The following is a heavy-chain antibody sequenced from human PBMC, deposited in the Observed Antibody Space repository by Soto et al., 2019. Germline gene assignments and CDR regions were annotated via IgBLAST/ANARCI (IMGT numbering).Heavy chain of an antibody. CDR3: ARDKPFSAGY. CDR2: INPSGGGT. CDR1: GYTFLDFY. J-gene: IGHJ4*02. D-gene: IGHD3-3*02. Sequence: QVQLVQSGTEVKKPGASVKVSCKASGYTFLDFYIHWVRQAPGQGLEWMGFINPSGGGTTYAQKFQGRPTMTRDTSTSTVYMELISLRSEDTAIYYCARDKPFSAGYWGQGTLVT. V-gene: IGHV1-46*01.